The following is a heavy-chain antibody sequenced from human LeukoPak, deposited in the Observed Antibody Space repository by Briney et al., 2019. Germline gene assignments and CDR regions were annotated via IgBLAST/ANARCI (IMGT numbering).Heavy chain of an antibody. CDR3: ARSPPGWYYDNSGQYYFDT. D-gene: IGHD3-22*01. CDR2: ISFTGNT. J-gene: IGHJ4*02. CDR1: GGSISGYY. Sequence: PSETLSLTCAVYGGSISGYYWSWIRQSPGKRLEWIPYISFTGNTNYNPSLKSRVTISLDTSKTHFSLTLSSLTAADTAVYYCARSPPGWYYDNSGQYYFDTWGQGALVTVSS. V-gene: IGHV4-59*08.